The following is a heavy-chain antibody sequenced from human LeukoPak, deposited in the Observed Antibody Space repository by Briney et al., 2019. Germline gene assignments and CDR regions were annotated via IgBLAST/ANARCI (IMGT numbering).Heavy chain of an antibody. V-gene: IGHV4-38-2*02. CDR2: IYHSGST. Sequence: SETLSLTCTVSGYSISSGYYWGWIRQPPGKGLEWIGSIYHSGSTYYNPSLKSRVTISVVTSKNQFSLKLSSVTAADTAVYYCARGRGIAKFTRWFDPWGQGTLVTVSS. CDR1: GYSISSGYY. D-gene: IGHD6-13*01. J-gene: IGHJ5*02. CDR3: ARGRGIAKFTRWFDP.